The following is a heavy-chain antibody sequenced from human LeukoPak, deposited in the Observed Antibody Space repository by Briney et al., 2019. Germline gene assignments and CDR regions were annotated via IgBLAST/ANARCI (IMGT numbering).Heavy chain of an antibody. CDR3: AWSGPCYYYYMDV. CDR2: ISSSSSTI. J-gene: IGHJ6*03. CDR1: GFTFSSYS. D-gene: IGHD3-3*01. V-gene: IGHV3-48*01. Sequence: PGGSLRLSCAASGFTFSSYSMNWVRQAPGKGLEWVSYISSSSSTIYYADSVKGRFTISRDNAKNSLYPQMNSLRAEDTAVYYCAWSGPCYYYYMDVWGKGTTVTVSS.